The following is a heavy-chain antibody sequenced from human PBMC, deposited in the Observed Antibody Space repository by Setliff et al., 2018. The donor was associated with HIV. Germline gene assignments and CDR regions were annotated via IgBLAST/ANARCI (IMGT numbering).Heavy chain of an antibody. CDR1: GGSFSGHY. V-gene: IGHV4-34*01. J-gene: IGHJ2*01. D-gene: IGHD3-10*01. Sequence: SETLSLTCAVYGGSFSGHYWNWFRQPPGKGLEWIGDIFYTGNTYYNPSLKSRVAISVDTSENQFSLNLKSVTAADTAIYFCARGPRPDYSGSGNYGFLDVWGRGTVVTVSS. CDR2: IFYTGNT. CDR3: ARGPRPDYSGSGNYGFLDV.